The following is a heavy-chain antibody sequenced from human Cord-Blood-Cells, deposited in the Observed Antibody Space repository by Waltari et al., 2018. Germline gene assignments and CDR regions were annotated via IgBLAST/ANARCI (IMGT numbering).Heavy chain of an antibody. J-gene: IGHJ2*01. V-gene: IGHV1-69*12. CDR1: GGPFSSYA. CDR3: ARVGIAAQNWYFDL. D-gene: IGHD6-6*01. CDR2: IIPIFGTA. Sequence: QVQLVQSGAEVKKPGSSVKVSCKASGGPFSSYAISWVGQAPGQGLEWMGGIIPIFGTANYAQKFQGRVTITADESTSTAYMELSSLRSEDTAVYYCARVGIAAQNWYFDLWGRGTLVTVSS.